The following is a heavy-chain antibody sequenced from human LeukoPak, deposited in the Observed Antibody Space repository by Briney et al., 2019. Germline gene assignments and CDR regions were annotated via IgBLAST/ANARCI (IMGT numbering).Heavy chain of an antibody. D-gene: IGHD7-27*01. CDR1: GYTFTNHY. J-gene: IGHJ4*02. CDR3: ARDRLGAHYFDY. V-gene: IGHV1-46*01. CDR2: INPSGGST. Sequence: ASVKVSCKASGYTFTNHYMHWVRQAPGQGLEWMGLINPSGGSTLYAEKFQGRIIMTRDMSTATDYIELSSLRSEDTAVYYCARDRLGAHYFDYWGQGTLVTVSS.